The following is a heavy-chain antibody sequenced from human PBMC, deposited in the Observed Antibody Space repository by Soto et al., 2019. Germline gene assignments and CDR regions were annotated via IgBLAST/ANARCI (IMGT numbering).Heavy chain of an antibody. Sequence: SVKVSCKASGGTFSSYALSWLRQAPGQGLEWIGWIILICGNTNYAQKFQERVTITRDMSTSTAYMELSSLKASDTAMYYCARTSAAGKYYYGMDVWGQGTTVTVSS. J-gene: IGHJ6*02. CDR3: ARTSAAGKYYYGMDV. V-gene: IGHV1-69*05. CDR2: IILICGNT. CDR1: GGTFSSYA. D-gene: IGHD6-13*01.